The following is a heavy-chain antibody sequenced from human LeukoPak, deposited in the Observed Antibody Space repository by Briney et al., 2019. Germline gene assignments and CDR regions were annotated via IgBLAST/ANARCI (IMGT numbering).Heavy chain of an antibody. V-gene: IGHV3-53*01. CDR3: ARSGSSWFEYYFDY. D-gene: IGHD6-13*01. J-gene: IGHJ4*02. Sequence: GGSLRLSCAASGFTVSSNYMSWVRQAPGKGLEWVSVIYSGGSTYYADSAKGRFTISRDNSKNTLYLQMNSLRAEDTAVYYCARSGSSWFEYYFDYWGQGTLVTVSS. CDR1: GFTVSSNY. CDR2: IYSGGST.